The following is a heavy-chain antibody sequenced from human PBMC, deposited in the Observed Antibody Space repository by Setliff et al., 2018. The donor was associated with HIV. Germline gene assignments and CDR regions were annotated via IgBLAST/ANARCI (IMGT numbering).Heavy chain of an antibody. CDR1: GGSISSYY. CDR3: ARSPPTTFWSGYTYYYYMDV. V-gene: IGHV4-59*01. J-gene: IGHJ6*03. CDR2: IYYSGST. D-gene: IGHD3-3*01. Sequence: SETLSLTCTVSGGSISSYYWSWIRQPPGKGLEWIGYIYYSGSTNYNPSLKSRVTISVDTSKNQFSLKPNSVTAADTAVYYCARSPPTTFWSGYTYYYYMDVWGKGTTVTSP.